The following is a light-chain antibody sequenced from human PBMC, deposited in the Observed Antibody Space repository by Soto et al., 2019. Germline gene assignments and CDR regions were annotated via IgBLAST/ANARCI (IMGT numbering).Light chain of an antibody. CDR2: DVS. J-gene: IGLJ2*01. V-gene: IGLV2-11*01. Sequence: QSALTQPRSVSGSPGQSVTISCTGTSSDVGAYNYVSWYQHHPGKAPKLIIYDVSKRPSGVPDRFSGSKSGNTASLTISGLQAEDEADYYCCSYAGSYTVVFGGGTKLTVL. CDR1: SSDVGAYNY. CDR3: CSYAGSYTVV.